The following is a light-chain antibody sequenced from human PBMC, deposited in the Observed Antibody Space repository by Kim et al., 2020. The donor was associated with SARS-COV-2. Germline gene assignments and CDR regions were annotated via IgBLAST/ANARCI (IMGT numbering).Light chain of an antibody. CDR2: KAS. CDR1: QSIDNW. V-gene: IGKV1-5*03. J-gene: IGKJ1*01. Sequence: DIQMTQSPSTLSASVGDRVTITCRASQSIDNWLAWYQLKPGKVPKLLIYKASSLQSGVPSRFSGSGSGTELTLTISSLQPDDFATYYCQQYNDYWTFGQGTKVDIK. CDR3: QQYNDYWT.